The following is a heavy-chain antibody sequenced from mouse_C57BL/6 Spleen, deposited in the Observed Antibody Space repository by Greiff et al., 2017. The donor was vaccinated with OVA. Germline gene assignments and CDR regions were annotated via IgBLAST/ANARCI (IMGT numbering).Heavy chain of an antibody. J-gene: IGHJ1*03. CDR3: ARSGVGDWYFDV. Sequence: VQLQQPGAELVRPGSSVKLSCKASGYTFTSYWMHWVKQRPIQGLEWIGNIDPSDSETHYNQKFKDKATLTVDKSSSTAYMQLSSLTSEDSAVYYCARSGVGDWYFDVWGTGTTVTVSS. D-gene: IGHD1-1*02. CDR2: IDPSDSET. V-gene: IGHV1-52*01. CDR1: GYTFTSYW.